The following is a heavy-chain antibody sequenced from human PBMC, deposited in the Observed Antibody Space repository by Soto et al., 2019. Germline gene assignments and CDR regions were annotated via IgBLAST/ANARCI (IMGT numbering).Heavy chain of an antibody. J-gene: IGHJ5*02. V-gene: IGHV4-39*07. Sequence: SETLSLTCTVSGGSISSGGYYWSWIRQPPGKGLEWIGEINHSGSTNYNPSLKSRVTISVDTSKNQFSLKLSSVTAADTAVYYCARGRIVLVPAAKYNWFDPWGQGTLVTVSS. CDR3: ARGRIVLVPAAKYNWFDP. CDR1: GGSISSGGYY. CDR2: INHSGST. D-gene: IGHD2-2*01.